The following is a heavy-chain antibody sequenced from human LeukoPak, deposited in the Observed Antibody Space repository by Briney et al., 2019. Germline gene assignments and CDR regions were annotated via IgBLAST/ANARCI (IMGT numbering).Heavy chain of an antibody. V-gene: IGHV3-74*01. CDR2: INSDGSST. D-gene: IGHD2-2*01. J-gene: IGHJ5*02. CDR3: ARGIVVVPASPASWFDP. CDR1: GFTFSSYW. Sequence: GGSLRLSCAASGFTFSSYWMHWVRQAPGKGLVWVSRINSDGSSTSYADSVKGRFTISRDNAKNTLYLQMNSLRAEDTAVYYCARGIVVVPASPASWFDPWGQGTLVTVSS.